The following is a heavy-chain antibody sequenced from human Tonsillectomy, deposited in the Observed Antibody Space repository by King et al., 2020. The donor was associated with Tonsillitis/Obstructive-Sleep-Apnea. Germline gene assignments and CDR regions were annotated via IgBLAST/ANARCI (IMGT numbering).Heavy chain of an antibody. CDR2: IRGSGGST. CDR3: AKSLGVLLWFGEFGDAFDI. J-gene: IGHJ3*02. CDR1: GFPFRSSA. D-gene: IGHD3-10*01. V-gene: IGHV3-23*04. Sequence: VPLVASGGGLVPPGGSLRLSCAASGFPFRSSALRWVRPAPGPGLAWVSAIRGSGGSTYSADSVKGRFTLSRDNSNNPLSLPMNSLRAEDTAVYYCAKSLGVLLWFGEFGDAFDIWGQGTMVTVSS.